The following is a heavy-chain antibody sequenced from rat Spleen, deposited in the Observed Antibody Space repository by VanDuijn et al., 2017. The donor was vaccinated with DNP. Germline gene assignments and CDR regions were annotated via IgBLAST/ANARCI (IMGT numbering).Heavy chain of an antibody. D-gene: IGHD5-1*01. Sequence: EVQLVESDGGLVQPGRSLKLSCAASGFTFSDYYMAWVRQAPTKGLEWVTTISYDSSTTYYRDSVKGRFTVSRDNARNTLYLQMDSLRSADTATYYCARIGAVTGTFDYWGQGVMVTVSS. V-gene: IGHV5-29*01. CDR2: ISYDSSTT. J-gene: IGHJ2*01. CDR1: GFTFSDYY. CDR3: ARIGAVTGTFDY.